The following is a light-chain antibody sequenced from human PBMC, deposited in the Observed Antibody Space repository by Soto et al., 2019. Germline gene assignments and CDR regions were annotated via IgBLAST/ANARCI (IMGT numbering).Light chain of an antibody. CDR2: LTY. Sequence: EIVLTQSPGTLSSFPGDRVTLSCRASQAVNTRLAWYQHKPGQAPRLLIYLTYNRAAGIQARFSGSGSETDFTLTISDVEPEDFAVYYCNQRQSWPRTFGQGTKVDI. CDR1: QAVNTR. J-gene: IGKJ1*01. V-gene: IGKV3-11*01. CDR3: NQRQSWPRT.